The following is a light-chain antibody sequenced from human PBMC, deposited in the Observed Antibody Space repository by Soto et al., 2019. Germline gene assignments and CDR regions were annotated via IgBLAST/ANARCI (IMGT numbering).Light chain of an antibody. Sequence: EIVLKQSPASLSVSPGEGATLSCRASQSVSTYLAWFQQKFGQPPRLLIYDASKRATGIPARFSGSGSGTDFTLTINSLDPDDFAVYYCQQRSDWPITFGQGTRLEI. J-gene: IGKJ5*01. CDR3: QQRSDWPIT. V-gene: IGKV3-11*01. CDR1: QSVSTY. CDR2: DAS.